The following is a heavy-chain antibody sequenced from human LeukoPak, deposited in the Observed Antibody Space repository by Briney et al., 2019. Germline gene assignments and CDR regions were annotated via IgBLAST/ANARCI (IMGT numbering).Heavy chain of an antibody. Sequence: GSLRLSCAASGFAFNNYWMTWVRQAPGKGLEWVGFIRSKVYGGTPEYAASVKGRFTISRDDSKGIAYLQMNSLKTEDTAVYYCTRDQTPYYWGQGTLVTVSS. CDR1: GFAFNNYW. J-gene: IGHJ4*02. CDR2: IRSKVYGGTP. V-gene: IGHV3-49*04. CDR3: TRDQTPYY.